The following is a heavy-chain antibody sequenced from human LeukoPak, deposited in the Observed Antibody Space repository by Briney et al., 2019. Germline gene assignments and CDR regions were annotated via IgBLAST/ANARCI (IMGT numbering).Heavy chain of an antibody. CDR2: VRNDGSNK. CDR1: GFFLSDYG. J-gene: IGHJ5*02. CDR3: AKESDSGYHSEGPKT. Sequence: GRSLRLSCTASGFFLSDYGMHWVRHAPGKGLEWVAFVRNDGSNKYYVGSVKGRFTISRDKSKNTLYLQMNSLRTEDTAVYSCAKESDSGYHSEGPKTWGRGTLVTVSS. V-gene: IGHV3-30*02. D-gene: IGHD5-12*01.